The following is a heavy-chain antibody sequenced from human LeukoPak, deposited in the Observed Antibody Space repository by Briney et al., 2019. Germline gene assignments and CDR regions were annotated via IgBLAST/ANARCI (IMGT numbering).Heavy chain of an antibody. J-gene: IGHJ3*02. V-gene: IGHV3-9*01. CDR3: AKDKFGGYVAFDI. Sequence: GGSLRLSCAASGFTFDDYAMHWVRHAPGKGLEWVSGISWNSGSIGYADSVKGRFTISRDNAKNSLYLQMNSLRAEDTALYYCAKDKFGGYVAFDIWGQGTMVTVSS. CDR2: ISWNSGSI. D-gene: IGHD5-12*01. CDR1: GFTFDDYA.